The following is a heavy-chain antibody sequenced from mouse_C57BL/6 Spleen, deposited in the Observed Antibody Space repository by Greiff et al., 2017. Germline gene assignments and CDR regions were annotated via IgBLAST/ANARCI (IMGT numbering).Heavy chain of an antibody. D-gene: IGHD1-1*01. V-gene: IGHV1-52*01. CDR2: IDPSDSET. Sequence: QVQLQQPGAELVRPGSSVKLSCKASGYTFTSYWMHWVKQRPIQGLEWIGNIDPSDSETHYNQKFKDKATLTVDKSSSTSYMQLSSLTSEDSAVYYCASYYYGSSFDYWGQGTTRTVSS. CDR3: ASYYYGSSFDY. CDR1: GYTFTSYW. J-gene: IGHJ2*01.